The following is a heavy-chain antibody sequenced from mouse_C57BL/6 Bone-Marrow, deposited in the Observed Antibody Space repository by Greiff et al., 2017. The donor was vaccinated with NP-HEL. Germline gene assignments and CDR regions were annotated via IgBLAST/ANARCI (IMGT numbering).Heavy chain of an antibody. CDR3: TRGGSSPFDY. J-gene: IGHJ2*01. Sequence: VHLVESGAELVRPGASVTLSCKASGYTFTDYEMHWVKQTPVHGLEWIGAIDPETGGTAYNQKFKGKAILTADKSSSTAYMELRSLTSEDSAVYYCTRGGSSPFDYWGQGTTLTVSS. V-gene: IGHV1-15*01. CDR1: GYTFTDYE. D-gene: IGHD1-1*01. CDR2: IDPETGGT.